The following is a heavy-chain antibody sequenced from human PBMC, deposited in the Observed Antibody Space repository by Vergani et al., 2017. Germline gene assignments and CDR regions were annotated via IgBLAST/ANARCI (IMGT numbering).Heavy chain of an antibody. J-gene: IGHJ6*02. V-gene: IGHV3-20*04. D-gene: IGHD3-10*01. CDR3: VWDSATYTSGTDGMAV. Sequence: EVRLVESGGASRRPGGSLRLSCVSSGFDFSDYAMGWVRQAPGKGLEWVSSINYSGRRFHYGDSVKGRFTISRDNARNSLYLQMDSLRVEDTASYFCVWDSATYTSGTDGMAVWGQGTTVTVSS. CDR1: GFDFSDYA. CDR2: INYSGRRF.